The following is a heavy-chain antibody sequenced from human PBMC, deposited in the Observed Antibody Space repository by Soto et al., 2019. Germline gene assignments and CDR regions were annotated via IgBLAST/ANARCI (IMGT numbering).Heavy chain of an antibody. CDR2: ISGSGDNT. CDR3: ARDRDGGTYTYFDN. V-gene: IGHV3-23*01. J-gene: IGHJ4*02. D-gene: IGHD1-26*01. Sequence: GGSLRLSCAASGFTFSGYAMIWVRQAPGWGLECVSTISGSGDNTHYADSVKGRFTISRDNSKNTLYLQMNSLRAEDTAVYYCARDRDGGTYTYFDNWGQGTRVTVSS. CDR1: GFTFSGYA.